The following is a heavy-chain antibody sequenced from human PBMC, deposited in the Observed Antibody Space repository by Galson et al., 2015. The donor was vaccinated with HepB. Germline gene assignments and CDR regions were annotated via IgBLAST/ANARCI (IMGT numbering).Heavy chain of an antibody. CDR2: ISGSGGST. CDR1: GFTFSSYA. CDR3: AKDLEFGTSPRGDNWFDP. J-gene: IGHJ5*02. Sequence: SLRLSCAASGFTFSSYAMSWVRQAPGKGLEWVSAISGSGGSTYYADSVKGRFTISRDNSKNTLYLQMNSLRAEDTAVYYCAKDLEFGTSPRGDNWFDPWGQGTLVTVSS. V-gene: IGHV3-23*01. D-gene: IGHD2-2*01.